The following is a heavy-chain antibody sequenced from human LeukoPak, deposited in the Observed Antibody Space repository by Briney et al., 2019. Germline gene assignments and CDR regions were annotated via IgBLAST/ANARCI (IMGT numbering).Heavy chain of an antibody. CDR3: ARGGVVVVPAAMRHFDY. CDR2: INHSGST. Sequence: PSETLSLTCAVYGGSFSGYYWSWIRQPPGKGLEWIGEINHSGSTNYNPSLKSRVTISVDTSKNQFSLKLSSVTAADTAVYYCARGGVVVVPAAMRHFDYWGQGTLVTVSS. D-gene: IGHD2-2*01. V-gene: IGHV4-34*01. CDR1: GGSFSGYY. J-gene: IGHJ4*02.